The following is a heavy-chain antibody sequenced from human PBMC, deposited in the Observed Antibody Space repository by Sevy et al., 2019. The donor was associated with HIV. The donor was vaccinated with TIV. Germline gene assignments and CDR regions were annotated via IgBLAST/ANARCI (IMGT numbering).Heavy chain of an antibody. Sequence: ASVKVSCKASGYTFTGYYMHWVRQAPGQGLEWMGRINPNSGGTNYAQKFQGRVTMTRDTPISTAYMELSRLRSDDTAVYYCARMDNVPAAIVSYYYYGMDVWGQGTTVTVSS. D-gene: IGHD2-2*01. V-gene: IGHV1-2*06. CDR2: INPNSGGT. J-gene: IGHJ6*02. CDR1: GYTFTGYY. CDR3: ARMDNVPAAIVSYYYYGMDV.